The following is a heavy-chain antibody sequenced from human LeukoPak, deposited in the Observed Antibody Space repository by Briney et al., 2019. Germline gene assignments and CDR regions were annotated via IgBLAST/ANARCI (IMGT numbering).Heavy chain of an antibody. CDR3: ARGYGSGHGYSAFDI. CDR2: IIPIFGTA. CDR1: GGTFSSYA. D-gene: IGHD3-10*01. Sequence: SVKVSCKASGGTFSSYAISWVRQAPGQGLEWMGGIIPIFGTASYAQKFQGRVTITADKSTGTAYMELSSLRSEDTAVYYCARGYGSGHGYSAFDIWGQGTMVTVSS. J-gene: IGHJ3*02. V-gene: IGHV1-69*06.